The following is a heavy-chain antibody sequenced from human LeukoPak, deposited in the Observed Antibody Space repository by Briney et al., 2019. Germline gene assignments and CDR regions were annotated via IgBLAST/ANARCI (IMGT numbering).Heavy chain of an antibody. Sequence: GGSLRLSCAASGFTFSSYGIHWVCQAPGKGLEWVAFVRSDGGIKYYADSVKGRFTISRDNSRTTVYLQMNSLRAEDTAVYHCAKDLPAAYFDYWGQGTLVTVSS. V-gene: IGHV3-30*02. CDR1: GFTFSSYG. CDR2: VRSDGGIK. D-gene: IGHD2-2*01. J-gene: IGHJ4*02. CDR3: AKDLPAAYFDY.